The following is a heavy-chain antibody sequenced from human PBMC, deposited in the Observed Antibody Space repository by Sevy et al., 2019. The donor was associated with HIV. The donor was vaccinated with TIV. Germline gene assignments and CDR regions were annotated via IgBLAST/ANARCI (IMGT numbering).Heavy chain of an antibody. V-gene: IGHV3-30*02. Sequence: GGSLRLSCAASGFTFSSYGMHWVRQAPGKGLEWVAFIRYDGSNKYYAYSVKGRFTISRDNSKNTLYLQMNSLRAEDTAVYYCAKDPSGSYRGDDAFDIWGQGTMVTVSS. D-gene: IGHD1-26*01. CDR2: IRYDGSNK. J-gene: IGHJ3*02. CDR1: GFTFSSYG. CDR3: AKDPSGSYRGDDAFDI.